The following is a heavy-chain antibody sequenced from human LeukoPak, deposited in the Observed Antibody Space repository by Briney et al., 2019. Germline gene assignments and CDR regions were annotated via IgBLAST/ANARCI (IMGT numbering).Heavy chain of an antibody. CDR2: FDPEDGET. J-gene: IGHJ5*02. CDR3: ATGPRITIFGVVIMRNWFDP. D-gene: IGHD3-3*01. V-gene: IGHV1-24*01. CDR1: GYTLTELS. Sequence: GASVKVSCKVSGYTLTELSMHWVRQAPGKGLEWMGGFDPEDGETIYAQKFQGRVTVTEDTSTDTAYMELSSLRSEDTAVYYCATGPRITIFGVVIMRNWFDPWGQGTLVTVSS.